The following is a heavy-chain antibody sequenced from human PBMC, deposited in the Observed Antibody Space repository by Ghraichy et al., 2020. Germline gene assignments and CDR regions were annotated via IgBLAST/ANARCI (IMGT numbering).Heavy chain of an antibody. CDR1: GVIFGTYS. CDR2: ISSSSVNI. D-gene: IGHD1-26*01. Sequence: GGSLRLSCAASGVIFGTYSMNWVRQPPGKGLEWVSYISSSSVNIHYADSVKGRFTISRDNAKNSLYLQMNSLRDEDTAVYYCARKREGSPGAFDIWGQGTMVTVSS. J-gene: IGHJ3*02. V-gene: IGHV3-48*02. CDR3: ARKREGSPGAFDI.